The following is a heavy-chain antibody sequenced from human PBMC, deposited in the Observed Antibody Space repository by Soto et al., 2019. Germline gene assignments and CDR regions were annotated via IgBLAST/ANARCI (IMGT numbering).Heavy chain of an antibody. D-gene: IGHD3-3*01. CDR3: AKEGIDNYDFWSGPSLGHYYYYGMDV. CDR2: ISGSGGST. J-gene: IGHJ6*02. V-gene: IGHV3-23*01. CDR1: GFTFSSYA. Sequence: TGGSLRLSCAASGFTFSSYAMSWVRQAPGKGLEWVSAISGSGGSTYYADSVKGRFTISRDNSKNTLYLQMNSLRAEDMAVYYCAKEGIDNYDFWSGPSLGHYYYYGMDVWGQGTTVTVSS.